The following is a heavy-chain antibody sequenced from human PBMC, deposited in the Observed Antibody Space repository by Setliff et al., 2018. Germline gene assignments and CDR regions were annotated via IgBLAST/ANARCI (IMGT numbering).Heavy chain of an antibody. D-gene: IGHD3-22*01. V-gene: IGHV1-18*01. Sequence: ASVKVSCKASGYTFSSYGISWVRQAPGQGLEWMGWISAYNGNTNYAQKFQGRVTMTTDTSTSTAYMELRSLTSDDTAVYYCAREGRRYYDSSGYYYDPYYYYYMDVWGKGTTVTVSS. CDR2: ISAYNGNT. J-gene: IGHJ6*03. CDR3: AREGRRYYDSSGYYYDPYYYYYMDV. CDR1: GYTFSSYG.